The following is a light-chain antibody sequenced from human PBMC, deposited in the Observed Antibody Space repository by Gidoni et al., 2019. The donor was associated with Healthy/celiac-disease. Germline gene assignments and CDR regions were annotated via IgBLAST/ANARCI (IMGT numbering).Light chain of an antibody. CDR2: WGS. CDR1: QSLLHSNGYNY. V-gene: IGKV2-28*01. CDR3: MQALQTPWT. J-gene: IGKJ1*01. Sequence: DIVMNQSPLSLPVTTGEPSSISCRSSQSLLHSNGYNYLDWYLQKPGQSPQLLIYWGSNRASGVPDRFSGSGSGTDFTLKISRVEAEDVGVYYCMQALQTPWTFGQGTKVEIK.